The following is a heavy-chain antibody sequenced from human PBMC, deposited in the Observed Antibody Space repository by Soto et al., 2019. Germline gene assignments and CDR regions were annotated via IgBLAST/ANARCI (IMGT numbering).Heavy chain of an antibody. CDR3: AKPYYDSSGYPPDAFDI. D-gene: IGHD3-22*01. Sequence: EVQLLESGGGLVQPGGSLRLSCAASGFTFSSYAMSWVGQAPGKGLEWVSAISGSGGSTYYADSVKGRFTISRDNSKNTLYLQMNSLRAEDTAVYYCAKPYYDSSGYPPDAFDIWGQGTMVTVSS. J-gene: IGHJ3*02. CDR1: GFTFSSYA. CDR2: ISGSGGST. V-gene: IGHV3-23*01.